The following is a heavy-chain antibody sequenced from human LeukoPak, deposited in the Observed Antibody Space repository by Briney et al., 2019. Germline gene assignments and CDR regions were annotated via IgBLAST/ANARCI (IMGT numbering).Heavy chain of an antibody. Sequence: GGSLRLSCAASGFSFSSYWMSWVRQAPGKGLEWVGRIKSKTDGGTTDYAAPVKGRFTISRDDSKNTLYLQMNSLKTEDTAVYYCTTGPKWELPPFDYWGQGTLVTVSS. J-gene: IGHJ4*02. D-gene: IGHD1-26*01. V-gene: IGHV3-15*01. CDR2: IKSKTDGGTT. CDR3: TTGPKWELPPFDY. CDR1: GFSFSSYW.